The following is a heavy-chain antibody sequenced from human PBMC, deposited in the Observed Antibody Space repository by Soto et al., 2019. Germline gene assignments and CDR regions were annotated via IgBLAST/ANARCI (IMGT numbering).Heavy chain of an antibody. D-gene: IGHD1-1*01. Sequence: SETLSLTCAVSGGSISSGGYSWSWIRQPPGKGLEWIGYIYHSGSTYYNPSLKSRVTISVDRSKNQFSLKLSSVTAADTAVYYCARAGWDQSYYFDYWGQGTLVTVSS. CDR3: ARAGWDQSYYFDY. CDR1: GGSISSGGYS. CDR2: IYHSGST. J-gene: IGHJ4*02. V-gene: IGHV4-30-2*01.